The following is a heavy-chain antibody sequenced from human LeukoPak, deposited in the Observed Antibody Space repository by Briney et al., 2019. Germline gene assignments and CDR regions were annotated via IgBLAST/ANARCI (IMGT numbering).Heavy chain of an antibody. J-gene: IGHJ6*02. CDR2: IYYSGST. V-gene: IGHV4-39*07. Sequence: RPSETLSLTCTVSGGSISSSSYYWGWIRQPPGKGLEWIGTIYYSGSTYYNPSLKSRVTISVDTSRNQFSLKLSSVTAADTAVYYCARDRKAPLTYYYYGMDVWGQGTTVTVSS. CDR1: GGSISSSSYY. D-gene: IGHD1-14*01. CDR3: ARDRKAPLTYYYYGMDV.